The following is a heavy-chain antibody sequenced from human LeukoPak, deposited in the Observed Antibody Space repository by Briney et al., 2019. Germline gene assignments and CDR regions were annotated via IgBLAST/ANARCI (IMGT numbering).Heavy chain of an antibody. CDR2: IFYSGST. Sequence: SETLSLTCTVSSGSISTSNYYWGWVRQPPGKALEWIGNIFYSGSTYYSPSLKSRVTISLDTSRNQFSLKLSSVTAADTAVYYCARHRGYCSSTSCYNWFDPWGQGTLVTVSS. J-gene: IGHJ5*02. V-gene: IGHV4-39*01. CDR3: ARHRGYCSSTSCYNWFDP. D-gene: IGHD2-2*01. CDR1: SGSISTSNYY.